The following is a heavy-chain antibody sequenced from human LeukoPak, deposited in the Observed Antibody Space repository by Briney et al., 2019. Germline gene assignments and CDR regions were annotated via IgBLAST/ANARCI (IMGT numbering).Heavy chain of an antibody. V-gene: IGHV1-69*04. D-gene: IGHD3-22*01. CDR1: GGTFSSYA. J-gene: IGHJ4*02. CDR2: IIPILGIA. CDR3: AREAQGYYYDSSGLGST. Sequence: GSSVKVSCKASGGTFSSYAISWVRQAPGQGLEWMGRIIPILGIANYAQKFQGRVTITADKSTSTAYMELSSLRSEDTAVYYYAREAQGYYYDSSGLGSTWGQGTLVTVSS.